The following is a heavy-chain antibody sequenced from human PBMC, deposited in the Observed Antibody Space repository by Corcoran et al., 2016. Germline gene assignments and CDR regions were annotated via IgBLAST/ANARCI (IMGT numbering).Heavy chain of an antibody. Sequence: QVQLVQSGAEVKKPGASVKVSCKASGSTFTIYYMHWVRHAPGQGLGWMGIINPSGGSTSDAQKFQGRVTMHRATSTRTVNSELSSLRSEDTAVYYCARARGGNWKYAGWYLDYWGQGTLVTVSS. V-gene: IGHV1-46*01. J-gene: IGHJ4*02. D-gene: IGHD1-7*01. CDR2: INPSGGST. CDR3: ARARGGNWKYAGWYLDY. CDR1: GSTFTIYY.